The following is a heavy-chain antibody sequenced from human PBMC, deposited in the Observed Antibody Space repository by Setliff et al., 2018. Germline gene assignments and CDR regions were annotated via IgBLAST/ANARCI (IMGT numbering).Heavy chain of an antibody. CDR2: INQGGSDQ. CDR3: ARDVFDFRTGQAGP. V-gene: IGHV3-7*01. J-gene: IGHJ5*02. CDR1: GFSFSNCW. D-gene: IGHD3-3*01. Sequence: GGSLRLSCTASGFSFSNCWVSWVRQAPGKGLEWVANINQGGSDQFYVESVKGRFTISRDNAKNSLYLQMNSLRVEDTAVYYCARDVFDFRTGQAGPWGQGTLVTVSS.